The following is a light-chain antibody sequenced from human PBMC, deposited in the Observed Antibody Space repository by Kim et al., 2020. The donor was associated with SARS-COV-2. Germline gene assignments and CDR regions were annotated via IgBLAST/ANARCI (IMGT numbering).Light chain of an antibody. V-gene: IGLV3-1*01. CDR2: QDT. Sequence: SVSPGQTASITCSGDKLGHKYTSWYQQKPGQSPVLVMYQDTKRPSGIPERFSGSNSGNTATLVISGTQALDEADYYCQAWDRNTVVFGGGTKLTVL. J-gene: IGLJ2*01. CDR3: QAWDRNTVV. CDR1: KLGHKY.